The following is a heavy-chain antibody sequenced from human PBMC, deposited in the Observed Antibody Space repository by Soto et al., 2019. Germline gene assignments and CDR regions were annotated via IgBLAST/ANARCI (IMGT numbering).Heavy chain of an antibody. CDR3: AAVDQGYCSSTSCQTLDY. J-gene: IGHJ4*02. CDR1: GFTFTSSA. CDR2: IVVGSGNT. V-gene: IGHV1-58*01. Sequence: SVKVSCKASGFTFTSSAVQWVRQARGQRLEWIGWIVVGSGNTNYAQKFQERVTITRDMSTSTAYMELSSLRSEDTAVYYCAAVDQGYCSSTSCQTLDYWGQGTLVTVSS. D-gene: IGHD2-2*01.